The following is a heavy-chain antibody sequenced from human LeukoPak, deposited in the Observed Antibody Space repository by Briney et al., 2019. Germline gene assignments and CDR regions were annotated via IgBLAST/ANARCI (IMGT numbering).Heavy chain of an antibody. D-gene: IGHD3-10*01. CDR2: ISYDGSNK. CDR3: AKDPQYYYGSGTGEDY. Sequence: GGSLRLSCAASGFTFSSYGMHWVRQAPGEGLEWVAVISYDGSNKYYADSVKGRFTISRDNSKNTLYLQMNSLRAEDTAVYYCAKDPQYYYGSGTGEDYWGQGTLVTVSS. V-gene: IGHV3-30*18. CDR1: GFTFSSYG. J-gene: IGHJ4*02.